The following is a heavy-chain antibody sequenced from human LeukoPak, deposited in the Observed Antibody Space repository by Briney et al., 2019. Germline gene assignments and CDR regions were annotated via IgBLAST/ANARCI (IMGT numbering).Heavy chain of an antibody. J-gene: IGHJ3*01. V-gene: IGHV3-7*01. CDR1: GITLSAYW. D-gene: IGHD1/OR15-1a*01. CDR2: IKQDGSEK. Sequence: GGSLRLSCVASGITLSAYWMCWVRRAPGKGLEWVANIKQDGSEKYYVDSVKGRFTISRDNAKNSVYLQMNSLGAEDTAVYYCARTRPGTGALDVWGQGTMVTVSS. CDR3: ARTRPGTGALDV.